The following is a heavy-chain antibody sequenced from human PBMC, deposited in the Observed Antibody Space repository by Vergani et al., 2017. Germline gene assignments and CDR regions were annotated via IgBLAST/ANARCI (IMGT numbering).Heavy chain of an antibody. D-gene: IGHD3-16*01. CDR1: GFTFSSYG. CDR3: AKGGGGFDY. CDR2: IRYDGSNK. V-gene: IGHV3-30*02. J-gene: IGHJ4*02. Sequence: QVQLVESGGGVVQPGGSLRLSCAASGFTFSSYGMHWVRQAPGKGLEWVAFIRYDGSNKYYADSVKGRFTISRDNSKNTLYLQMNSLRAEDTAVYYCAKGGGGFDYWGRGTLVTVSS.